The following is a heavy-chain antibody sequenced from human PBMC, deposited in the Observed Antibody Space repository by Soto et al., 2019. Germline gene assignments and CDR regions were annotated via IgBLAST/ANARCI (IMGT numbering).Heavy chain of an antibody. CDR3: ARDTGAHFWSGYYSYYFDY. CDR2: ISANNGTA. D-gene: IGHD3-3*02. J-gene: IGHJ4*02. Sequence: SVKVSCKASGYTFTSYGTTWVRQAPGQGLEWMGWISANNGTANYAQKFQGRVTITADESTSTAFMELSSLRSEDTAVYYCARDTGAHFWSGYYSYYFDYWGQGTLVTVSS. CDR1: GYTFTSYG. V-gene: IGHV1-69*13.